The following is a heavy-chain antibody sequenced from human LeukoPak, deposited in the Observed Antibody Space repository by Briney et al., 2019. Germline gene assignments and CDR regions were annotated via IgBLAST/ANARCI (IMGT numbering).Heavy chain of an antibody. D-gene: IGHD3-16*01. CDR1: GFTFDDYA. Sequence: GRSLRLSCAASGFTFDDYAMHWVRQAPGKGLEWVSGISWNSGSIGYADSVEGRFTISRDNAKNSLYLQMNSLRAEDTALYHCAKDMGVASPTLDYWGQGTLVTVSS. CDR2: ISWNSGSI. J-gene: IGHJ4*02. CDR3: AKDMGVASPTLDY. V-gene: IGHV3-9*01.